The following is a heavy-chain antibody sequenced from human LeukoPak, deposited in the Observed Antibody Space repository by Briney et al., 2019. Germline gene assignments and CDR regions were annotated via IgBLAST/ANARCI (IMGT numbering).Heavy chain of an antibody. V-gene: IGHV3-30*02. CDR1: GFTFSSYG. CDR3: AITMTTVTTGDY. Sequence: GGSLRLSCAASGFTFSSYGMHWVRQAPGKGLEWVAFIRYDGSNKYYADSVKGRFTISRDNSKNTLYLQMNSLRAEDTAVYYCAITMTTVTTGDYWGQGTLVTVSS. CDR2: IRYDGSNK. J-gene: IGHJ4*02. D-gene: IGHD4-17*01.